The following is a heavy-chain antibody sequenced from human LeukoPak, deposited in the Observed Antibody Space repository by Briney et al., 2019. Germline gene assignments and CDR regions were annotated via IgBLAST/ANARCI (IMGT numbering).Heavy chain of an antibody. V-gene: IGHV4-39*07. Sequence: SETLSLTCTVSGDSLSRSYYYWGWIRQPPGKGLEWIGSLYYSGSTYYSPSLKSRVTISVDTSKNQFSLKLSSVTAADTAVYYCARDLSPAYYYDSSGYSPFGYWGQGTLVTVSS. J-gene: IGHJ4*02. D-gene: IGHD3-22*01. CDR1: GDSLSRSYYY. CDR3: ARDLSPAYYYDSSGYSPFGY. CDR2: LYYSGST.